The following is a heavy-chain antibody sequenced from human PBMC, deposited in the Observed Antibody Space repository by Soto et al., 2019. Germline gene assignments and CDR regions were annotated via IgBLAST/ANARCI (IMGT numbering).Heavy chain of an antibody. V-gene: IGHV3-72*01. CDR1: GFTFSDHY. J-gene: IGHJ4*02. D-gene: IGHD2-2*01. Sequence: PGGSLRLSCAASGFTFSDHYMDWVRQAPGKGLEWVGRTRNKANSYTTEYAASVKGRFTISRDDSKNSLYLQMNSLKTEDTAVYYCVREDIVVVPAATPLDYWGQGTLVTVSS. CDR2: TRNKANSYTT. CDR3: VREDIVVVPAATPLDY.